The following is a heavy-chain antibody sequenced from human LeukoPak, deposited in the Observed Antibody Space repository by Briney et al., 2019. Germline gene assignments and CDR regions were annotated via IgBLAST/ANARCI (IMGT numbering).Heavy chain of an antibody. CDR1: GGSISSSSYY. CDR3: AGKVWFGELFVDV. CDR2: IYYSGST. V-gene: IGHV4-39*07. D-gene: IGHD3-10*01. J-gene: IGHJ6*04. Sequence: PSETLSLTCTVSGGSISSSSYYWGWIRQPPGKGLEWIGSIYYSGSTYYNPSLKSRVTISVDTSKNQFSLKLSSVTAADTAVYYCAGKVWFGELFVDVWGKGTTVTVSS.